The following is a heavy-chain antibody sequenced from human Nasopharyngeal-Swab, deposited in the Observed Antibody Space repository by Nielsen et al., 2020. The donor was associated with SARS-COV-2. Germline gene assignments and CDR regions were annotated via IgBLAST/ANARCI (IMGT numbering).Heavy chain of an antibody. CDR2: IRGSGITT. D-gene: IGHD6-13*01. V-gene: IGHV3-23*01. CDR3: AKDMAAGYFFDF. J-gene: IGHJ4*02. Sequence: WIRQPPGKGLEWVSAIRGSGITTYYADSVKGRFTISRDNSKNTVYLQMDSLRAEDAAIYYCAKDMAAGYFFDFWGQGTLVTVSS.